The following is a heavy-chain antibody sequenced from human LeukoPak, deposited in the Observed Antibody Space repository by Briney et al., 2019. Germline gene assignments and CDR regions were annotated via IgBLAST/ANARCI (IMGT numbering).Heavy chain of an antibody. V-gene: IGHV1-24*01. D-gene: IGHD4-11*01. J-gene: IGHJ4*02. CDR1: GYTFTGYY. CDR3: ATGDYSHGVNFDY. Sequence: ASVKVSCKASGYTFTGYYMHWVRQAPGKGLEWMGGFDPEDGETIYAQKFQGRVTMTEDTSTDTAYMELSSLRSEDTAVYYCATGDYSHGVNFDYWGQGTLVTVSS. CDR2: FDPEDGET.